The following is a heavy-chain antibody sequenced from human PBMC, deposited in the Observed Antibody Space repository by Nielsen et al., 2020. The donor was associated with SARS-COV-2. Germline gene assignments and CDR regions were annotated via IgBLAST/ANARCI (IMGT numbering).Heavy chain of an antibody. CDR3: ARGYGTGYRYSYYYGVDV. CDR1: GGSFSSYY. CDR2: IYYSGST. J-gene: IGHJ6*02. V-gene: IGHV4-59*08. D-gene: IGHD3/OR15-3a*01. Sequence: SETLSLTCAVYGGSFSSYYWSWIRQPPGKGLEWLGYIYYSGSTNYNPSLRSRVTISLDTSKNQFSLKLSTVTAADAAVYYCARGYGTGYRYSYYYGVDVWGQGTTVAVSS.